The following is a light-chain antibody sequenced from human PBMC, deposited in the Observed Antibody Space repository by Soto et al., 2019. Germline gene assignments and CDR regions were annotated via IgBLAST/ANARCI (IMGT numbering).Light chain of an antibody. CDR3: QHYNSYSEA. V-gene: IGKV1-5*03. CDR2: KAS. CDR1: QTISSW. J-gene: IGKJ1*01. Sequence: DIQMTQSPSTLSGSVGDRVTITCGASQTISSWFAWYQQKPGKAPKLLIYKASTLKSGVPSRFRGSGSGTELTITISSLKPDDFETYYCQHYNSYSEAFGQGTQVDIK.